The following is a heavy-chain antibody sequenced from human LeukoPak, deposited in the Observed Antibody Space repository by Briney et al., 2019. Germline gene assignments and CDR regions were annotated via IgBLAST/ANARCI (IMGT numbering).Heavy chain of an antibody. J-gene: IGHJ4*02. V-gene: IGHV1-3*01. D-gene: IGHD3-22*01. CDR3: ARALGIVYSRPFDY. Sequence: GASVKVSCKASGYTFTGYYMHWVRQAPGQRLEWMGWILAGNGNTKYSQRFQGRVTITRDTSARTAYMELSSLKSEDTAVYYCARALGIVYSRPFDYWGQGTLVTVSS. CDR2: ILAGNGNT. CDR1: GYTFTGYY.